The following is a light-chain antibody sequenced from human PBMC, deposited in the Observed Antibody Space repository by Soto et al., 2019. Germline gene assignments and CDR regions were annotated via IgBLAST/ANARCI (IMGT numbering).Light chain of an antibody. J-gene: IGLJ3*02. CDR2: EIS. Sequence: QSVLTQPASVSGSPGQSITISCTGTSSDVGGYNYVSWYQQHPGKAPKLMIYEISNRPSGLSNRFSGSKSGNTASLTISGLQAEDEADYYCTSYTTSSTWVFGGGTQLTVL. CDR1: SSDVGGYNY. CDR3: TSYTTSSTWV. V-gene: IGLV2-14*01.